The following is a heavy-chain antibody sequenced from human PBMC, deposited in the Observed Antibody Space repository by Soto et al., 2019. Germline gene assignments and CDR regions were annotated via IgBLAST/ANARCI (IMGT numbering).Heavy chain of an antibody. D-gene: IGHD3-10*01. Sequence: SETLSLTGSFSGGSISSYYWSGIGRPPGKGWEGMGYIYYGGGTNYNPSLRSRVTISVDTSRNQFSLKLSSVTAADTAVYYCARGLITGNSYSGGWYYLDYWGQGTPVTVS. CDR1: GGSISSYY. V-gene: IGHV4-59*13. CDR3: ARGLITGNSYSGGWYYLDY. CDR2: IYYGGGT. J-gene: IGHJ4*02.